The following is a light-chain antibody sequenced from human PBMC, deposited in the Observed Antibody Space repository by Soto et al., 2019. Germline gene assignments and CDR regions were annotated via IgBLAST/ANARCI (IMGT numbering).Light chain of an antibody. CDR3: AAWDDSLNGWV. V-gene: IGLV1-44*01. CDR2: NTN. CDR1: RSNIGSNT. Sequence: QSVLTQPPSASGTPGQRVTISCSGSRSNIGSNTVNWYQHLPGTAPKLLIYNTNQRASGVPDRFAGSKTATPASLAISGLQSEDEGDYYCAAWDDSLNGWVFGGGTKFTVL. J-gene: IGLJ3*02.